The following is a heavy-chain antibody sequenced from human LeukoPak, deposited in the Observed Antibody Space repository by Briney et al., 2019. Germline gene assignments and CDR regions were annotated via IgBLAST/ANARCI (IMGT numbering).Heavy chain of an antibody. D-gene: IGHD1-14*01. V-gene: IGHV3-21*01. CDR1: GFTFTRYR. J-gene: IGHJ3*01. CDR2: IRSSSNEI. Sequence: GGSLRLSRTASGFTFTRYRMNWVRQAPGKGLEWLSSIRSSSNEIYYADSVKGRFTISRDNAKNSVYLQISSLRAEDTAVYYCTRDLDLYNDAFDVWGQGTRVIVSS. CDR3: TRDLDLYNDAFDV.